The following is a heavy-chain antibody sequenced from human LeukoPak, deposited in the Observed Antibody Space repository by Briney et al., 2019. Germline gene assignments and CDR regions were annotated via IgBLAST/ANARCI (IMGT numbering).Heavy chain of an antibody. Sequence: PGGSLRLSCAASGFTFSSYAMHWVRQAPGKGLEWVAVISYDGSNKYYADSVKGRFTISRDNSKNTLYLQMNSLRAEDTAVYYCARSPSRGSSSDAFDIWGQGTMVTVSS. J-gene: IGHJ3*02. CDR3: ARSPSRGSSSDAFDI. V-gene: IGHV3-30*04. D-gene: IGHD6-6*01. CDR1: GFTFSSYA. CDR2: ISYDGSNK.